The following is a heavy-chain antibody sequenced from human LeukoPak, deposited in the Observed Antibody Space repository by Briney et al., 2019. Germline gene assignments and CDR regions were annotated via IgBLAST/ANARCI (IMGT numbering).Heavy chain of an antibody. CDR3: ARLNCGGDCLYYYYYMDV. CDR2: IYSGGST. J-gene: IGHJ6*03. D-gene: IGHD2-21*01. Sequence: LAGGSLRLSCAASGFTVSSNYMSWVRQAPGKGLEWVSVIYSGGSTYYADSVKGRFTISRDNSKNTLYLQVNSLRAEDTAVYYCARLNCGGDCLYYYYYMDVWGKGTTVTVSS. V-gene: IGHV3-66*02. CDR1: GFTVSSNY.